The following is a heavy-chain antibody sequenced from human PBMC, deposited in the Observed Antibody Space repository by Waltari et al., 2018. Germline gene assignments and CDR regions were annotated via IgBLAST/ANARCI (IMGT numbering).Heavy chain of an antibody. CDR1: GFTVYNNY. J-gene: IGHJ4*02. CDR2: IYDGDTT. CDR3: AVLRFLRWFVDY. D-gene: IGHD3-3*01. Sequence: DVQLVETGGGLIQPGGSLRLSCAASGFTVYNNYMGWVRQAPGRGLEWVSVIYDGDTTFYADSVKGRFTVSTDASKNTLFLQMNSLRADDTAVYYCAVLRFLRWFVDYWGQGLPVTVSS. V-gene: IGHV3-53*02.